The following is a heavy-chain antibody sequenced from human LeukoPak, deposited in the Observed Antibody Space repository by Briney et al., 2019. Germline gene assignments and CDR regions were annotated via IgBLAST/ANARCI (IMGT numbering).Heavy chain of an antibody. J-gene: IGHJ4*02. Sequence: SETLSLTCAVYGGSFSGYYWSWIRQPPGEGLEWIGEINHSGSTNYNPSLKSRVTISVDTSKNQFSLKLSSVTAADTAVYYCARARELYYFDYWGQGTLVTVSS. CDR2: INHSGST. V-gene: IGHV4-34*01. CDR3: ARARELYYFDY. D-gene: IGHD3-10*01. CDR1: GGSFSGYY.